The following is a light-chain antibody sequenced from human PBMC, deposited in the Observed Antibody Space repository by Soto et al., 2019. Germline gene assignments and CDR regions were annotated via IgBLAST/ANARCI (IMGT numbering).Light chain of an antibody. CDR3: CSYAGSAAVV. CDR1: SSDVGSYNL. Sequence: QSALTQPASVSGSPGQSITISCTGTSSDVGSYNLVSWYQQHPGKAPKLIIYESSKRPSGVSNRFSGSKSGNTASVTVSGLQAEVEADYYCCSYAGSAAVVFGGGTKVTVL. CDR2: ESS. V-gene: IGLV2-23*01. J-gene: IGLJ2*01.